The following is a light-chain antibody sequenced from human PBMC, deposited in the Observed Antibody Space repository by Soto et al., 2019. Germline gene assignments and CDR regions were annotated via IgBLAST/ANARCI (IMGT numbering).Light chain of an antibody. Sequence: ETVMTQSPATLSVSPGERATVSCRASQSVSTNLAWYQHKPGQAPRLLISGASTRATGLPARFSGSGSGTEFTLTISSLQSEDFAVYYCQQYNNWPGTFGQGTKVDIK. CDR2: GAS. V-gene: IGKV3-15*01. CDR1: QSVSTN. CDR3: QQYNNWPGT. J-gene: IGKJ1*01.